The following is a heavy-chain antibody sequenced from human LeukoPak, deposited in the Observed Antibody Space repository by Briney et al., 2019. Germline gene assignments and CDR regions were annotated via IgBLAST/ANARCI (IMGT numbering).Heavy chain of an antibody. CDR2: ISSSSSTI. CDR1: GFTFSSYA. J-gene: IGHJ4*02. V-gene: IGHV3-48*04. D-gene: IGHD6-13*01. Sequence: GGSLRLSCAASGFTFSSYAMHWVRQAPGKGLDWVSYISSSSSTIYYADSVKGRFTISRDNAKNSLYLQMNSLRAEDTAVYYCARDRSGSSWYYFDYWGQGTLVTVSS. CDR3: ARDRSGSSWYYFDY.